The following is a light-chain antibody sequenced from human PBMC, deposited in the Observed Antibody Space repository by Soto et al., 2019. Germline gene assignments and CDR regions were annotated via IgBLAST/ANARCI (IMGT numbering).Light chain of an antibody. CDR1: QSVNNNY. V-gene: IGKV3-20*01. CDR2: GAS. Sequence: EIVLTQSPGTLSLSPGERATLSCRASQSVNNNYLAWYQQKPGQAPRLLIYGASSRATGIPDRFSGSGSGKDLALTISRLEPADFAVYYCQKYGSSQYTFGQGTKLEIK. CDR3: QKYGSSQYT. J-gene: IGKJ2*01.